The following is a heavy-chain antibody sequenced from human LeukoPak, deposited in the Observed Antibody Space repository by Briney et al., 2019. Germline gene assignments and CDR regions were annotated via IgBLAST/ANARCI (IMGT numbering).Heavy chain of an antibody. V-gene: IGHV3-7*02. Sequence: PGGSLRLSCAASGFTFSSYWMRWVRQAPGKGLEWVANIKQDGSEKYYVDSVKGRFTISRDNAKNSLYLQMNSLRAEDTAVYYCARASRYCSGGSCYSPYYYYGMDVWGQGTTVTVSS. CDR3: ARASRYCSGGSCYSPYYYYGMDV. CDR2: IKQDGSEK. CDR1: GFTFSSYW. D-gene: IGHD2-15*01. J-gene: IGHJ6*02.